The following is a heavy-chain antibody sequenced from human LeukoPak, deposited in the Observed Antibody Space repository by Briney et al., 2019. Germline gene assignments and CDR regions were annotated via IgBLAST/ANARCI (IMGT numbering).Heavy chain of an antibody. CDR2: IYTSGST. Sequence: PSETLSLTCTVSGGSISSYYWSWIRQPAGKGLEWIGRIYTSGSTNYNPSLKSRVTMSVDTSKNQFSLKLSSVTAADTAVYYCAREPLGYCSGGSCYRWFDPWGQGTLVTVSS. V-gene: IGHV4-4*07. CDR1: GGSISSYY. J-gene: IGHJ5*02. CDR3: AREPLGYCSGGSCYRWFDP. D-gene: IGHD2-15*01.